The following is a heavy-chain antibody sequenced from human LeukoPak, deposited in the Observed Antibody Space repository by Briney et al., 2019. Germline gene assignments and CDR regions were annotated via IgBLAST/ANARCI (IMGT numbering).Heavy chain of an antibody. V-gene: IGHV4-39*01. D-gene: IGHD2-2*01. CDR1: GGSISSSSYY. CDR3: ARHKLGYCSSTSCYY. Sequence: SETLSLTCTVSGGSISSSSYYWGWIRQPPGKGLEWIGSIYYSGSTYYNPSLKSRVTISVDTSKNQFSLKLSSVTAADTAVYYCARHKLGYCSSTSCYYWGQGTLVTVSS. J-gene: IGHJ4*02. CDR2: IYYSGST.